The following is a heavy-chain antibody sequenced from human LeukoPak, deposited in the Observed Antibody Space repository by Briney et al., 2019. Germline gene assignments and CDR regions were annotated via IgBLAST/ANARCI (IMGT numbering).Heavy chain of an antibody. CDR2: INHSGST. CDR3: ARGRGFDYLWLPLGY. CDR1: GGSFSGYH. Sequence: SETLSLTCDVSGGSFSGYHWSWIRQPPGKGLEWMGEINHSGSTNYSPSLRSRVTISLDTSKKQFSLKLTYVTAADTAVYYCARGRGFDYLWLPLGYWGQGTLVTVSS. D-gene: IGHD3-9*01. V-gene: IGHV4-34*01. J-gene: IGHJ4*02.